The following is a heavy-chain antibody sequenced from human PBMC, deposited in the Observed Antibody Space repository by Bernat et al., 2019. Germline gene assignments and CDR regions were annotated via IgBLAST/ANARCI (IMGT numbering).Heavy chain of an antibody. V-gene: IGHV4-39*01. CDR2: IYYSGST. J-gene: IGHJ4*02. D-gene: IGHD3-22*01. CDR1: GGSISSSSYY. Sequence: LQLQESGPGLVKPSETLSLTCTVSGGSISSSSYYCGWIRQPPGKGLEWIGCIYYSGSTYYNPSLKSRVTISVDTSKNQFSLKLSSVTAADTAVYYCARSYDSSGYYYVGFGYWGQGTLVTVSS. CDR3: ARSYDSSGYYYVGFGY.